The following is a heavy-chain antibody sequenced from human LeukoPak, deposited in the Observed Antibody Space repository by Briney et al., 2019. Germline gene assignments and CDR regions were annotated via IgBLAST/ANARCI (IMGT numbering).Heavy chain of an antibody. J-gene: IGHJ4*02. CDR2: ISAYNDNT. Sequence: ASVKVSCKASGYTFTSYGISWVRQAPGQGLEWMGWISAYNDNTNYAQKLQGRVTMTTDTSTSTAYMELRSLRSDDTAVYYCARDHPPKYCSGGSCYFDYWGQGTLVTVSS. V-gene: IGHV1-18*01. CDR3: ARDHPPKYCSGGSCYFDY. CDR1: GYTFTSYG. D-gene: IGHD2-15*01.